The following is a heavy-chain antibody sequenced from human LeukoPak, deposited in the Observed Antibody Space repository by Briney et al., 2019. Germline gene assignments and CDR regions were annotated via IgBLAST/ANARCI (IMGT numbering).Heavy chain of an antibody. J-gene: IGHJ4*02. V-gene: IGHV3-48*01. D-gene: IGHD6-19*01. CDR2: ISGTGSST. CDR3: ARVLTFSGWFEEY. CDR1: GFTFSTYN. Sequence: GGSLRLSCAASGFTFSTYNMNWVRQAPGKGLEWVSSISGTGSSTYYTDSVKGRFSITRDNAKNPLYLQMNSLRAEDTAVYYCARVLTFSGWFEEYWGQGTLVTVSS.